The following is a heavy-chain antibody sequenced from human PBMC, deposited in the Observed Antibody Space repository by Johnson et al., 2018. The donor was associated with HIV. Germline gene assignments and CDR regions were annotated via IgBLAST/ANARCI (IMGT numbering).Heavy chain of an antibody. J-gene: IGHJ3*02. V-gene: IGHV3-66*02. CDR2: IYSGGRS. CDR3: ARDLGWLQSGDAFDI. D-gene: IGHD5-24*01. CDR1: GFTVRSNY. Sequence: VQLVESGGGLVQPGGSLRLSCVASGFTVRSNYMSWVRQAPGKGLEWVSVIYSGGRSYYADSVKGRLTLSRDNSKNTLYLQMNSLRVEDTAVYYCARDLGWLQSGDAFDIWGQGTMVTVSS.